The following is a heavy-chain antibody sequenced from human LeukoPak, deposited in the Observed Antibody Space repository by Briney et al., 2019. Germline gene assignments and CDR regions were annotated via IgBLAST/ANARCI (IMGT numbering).Heavy chain of an antibody. J-gene: IGHJ6*02. Sequence: ASVKVSCKASGYTFTGYYMHWVRQAPGQGLEWMGWINPNSGGTNYAQKLQGRVTMTTDTSTSTAYMELRSLRSDDTAVYYCARDHCSSTSCYYYYGMDVWGQGTTVTVSS. V-gene: IGHV1-2*02. CDR1: GYTFTGYY. CDR2: INPNSGGT. D-gene: IGHD2-2*01. CDR3: ARDHCSSTSCYYYYGMDV.